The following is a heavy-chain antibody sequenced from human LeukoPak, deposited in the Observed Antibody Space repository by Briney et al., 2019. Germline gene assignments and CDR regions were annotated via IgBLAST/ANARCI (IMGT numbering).Heavy chain of an antibody. D-gene: IGHD3-9*01. Sequence: GASVKVFCKASGYTFTSYGISWVRQAPGQGLEWMGWISAYNGNTNYAQKLQGRVTMTTDTSTSTAYMELRSLRSDDTAVYYCARDGAKLYYDILTGYYNPFDYWGQGTLVTVSS. V-gene: IGHV1-18*01. CDR1: GYTFTSYG. CDR2: ISAYNGNT. CDR3: ARDGAKLYYDILTGYYNPFDY. J-gene: IGHJ4*02.